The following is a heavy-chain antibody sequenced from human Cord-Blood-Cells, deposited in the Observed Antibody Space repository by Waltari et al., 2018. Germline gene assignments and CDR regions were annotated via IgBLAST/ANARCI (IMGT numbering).Heavy chain of an antibody. CDR3: ASGSYCSSTSCYYYYYYYMDV. CDR1: GGPISSYS. D-gene: IGHD2-2*01. CDR2: IYYSGST. V-gene: IGHV4-59*01. J-gene: IGHJ6*03. Sequence: QVQLQESGPGLVKPSETLSLPCTVPGGPISSYSWSWIRHPPGTGLEWIGYIYYSGSTNYNPSLKSRVTISVDTSKNQFSLKLSSVTAADTAVYYCASGSYCSSTSCYYYYYYYMDVWGKGTTVTVSS.